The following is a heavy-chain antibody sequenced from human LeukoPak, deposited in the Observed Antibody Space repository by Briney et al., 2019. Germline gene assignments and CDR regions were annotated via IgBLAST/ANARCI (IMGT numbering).Heavy chain of an antibody. CDR1: GGFISSYY. J-gene: IGHJ4*02. CDR3: ARDGGGSNFDY. V-gene: IGHV4-59*01. Sequence: SETLSLTCTVSGGFISSYYWSWIRQPPGKGLEWIGYIYYSGSTNYNPSLKSRVTISVDPSKNQFSLKLSSVTAADTAVYYCARDGGGSNFDYGGQGTLVTVSS. D-gene: IGHD2-15*01. CDR2: IYYSGST.